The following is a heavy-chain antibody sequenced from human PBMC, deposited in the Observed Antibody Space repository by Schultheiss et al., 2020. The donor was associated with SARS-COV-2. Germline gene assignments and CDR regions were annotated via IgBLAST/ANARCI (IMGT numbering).Heavy chain of an antibody. V-gene: IGHV3-23*01. D-gene: IGHD3-22*01. CDR1: GFTFSSYA. CDR3: ARDRTRTYYYDSSALRGGTFDY. CDR2: ISGSGGST. Sequence: GGSLRLSCAASGFTFSSYAMSWVRQAPGKGLEWVSAISGSGGSTYYADSVKGRFTISRDNAKNSLYLQMNSLRAEDTAVYYCARDRTRTYYYDSSALRGGTFDYWGQGTLVTVS. J-gene: IGHJ4*02.